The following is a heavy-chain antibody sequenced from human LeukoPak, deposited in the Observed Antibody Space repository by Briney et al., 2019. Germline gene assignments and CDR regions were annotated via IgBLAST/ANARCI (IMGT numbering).Heavy chain of an antibody. CDR2: INHSGGT. D-gene: IGHD2-15*01. CDR3: ARRRSGGKGMDV. J-gene: IGHJ6*04. V-gene: IGHV4-34*01. Sequence: SETLSLTCAVYGGSFSGYYWSWIRQPPGKGLEWIGEINHSGGTNYNPSLKSRVTISVDTSKNQLSLKLSSVTAADTAVFYCARRRSGGKGMDVWGKGTTVTVSS. CDR1: GGSFSGYY.